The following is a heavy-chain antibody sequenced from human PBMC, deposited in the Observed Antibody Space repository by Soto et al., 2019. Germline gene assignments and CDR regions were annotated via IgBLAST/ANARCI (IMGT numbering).Heavy chain of an antibody. Sequence: ASVKVSCKASGYTFTSYGISWVRQAPGQGLEWMGWISAYNGNTNYAQKLQGRVTMTTDTSTSTAYMELRSLRSDDTAVYYCARRAYNWNYGSYYYCMDVWGQGTTVTVS. CDR2: ISAYNGNT. CDR1: GYTFTSYG. D-gene: IGHD1-7*01. J-gene: IGHJ6*02. V-gene: IGHV1-18*01. CDR3: ARRAYNWNYGSYYYCMDV.